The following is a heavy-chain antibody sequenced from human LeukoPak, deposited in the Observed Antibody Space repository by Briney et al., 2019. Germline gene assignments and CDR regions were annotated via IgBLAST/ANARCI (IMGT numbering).Heavy chain of an antibody. J-gene: IGHJ4*02. CDR3: ARNSRDGDNWEYHYFDY. V-gene: IGHV4-59*08. CDR1: GGSISRFH. D-gene: IGHD5-24*01. CDR2: IYYSGST. Sequence: SETLSLTCTVSGGSISRFHWSWIRQPPGKALEWIGYIYYSGSTNYNPSLKSRVTMSVDTSKNQFSLKLSSVTAADTAVYYCARNSRDGDNWEYHYFDYWGQGTLVTVSS.